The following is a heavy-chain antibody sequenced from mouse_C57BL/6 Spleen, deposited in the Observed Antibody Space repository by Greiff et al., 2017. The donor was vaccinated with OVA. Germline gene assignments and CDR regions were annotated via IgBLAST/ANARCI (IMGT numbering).Heavy chain of an antibody. CDR3: ASAEAYYGSKTSYWYFDV. D-gene: IGHD1-1*01. J-gene: IGHJ1*03. CDR1: GYTFTDYY. V-gene: IGHV1-26*01. Sequence: VQLQQSGPELVKPGASVKISCKASGYTFTDYYMNWVKQSHGKSLEWIGDINPNNGGTSYNQKFKGKATLTVDKSSSTAYMARRSLTSEDSAVYYCASAEAYYGSKTSYWYFDVWGTGTTVTVSS. CDR2: INPNNGGT.